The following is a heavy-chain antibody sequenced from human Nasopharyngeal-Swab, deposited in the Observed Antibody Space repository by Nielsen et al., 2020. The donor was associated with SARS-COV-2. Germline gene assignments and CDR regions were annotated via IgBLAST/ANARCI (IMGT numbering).Heavy chain of an antibody. J-gene: IGHJ4*02. CDR1: GFTFSSYW. CDR3: AGAPKQVWSRDYFDT. Sequence: LSLPCAASGFTFSSYWMSWVRHAPGKGPEWVSSISSSSSYTYYADSVKGRFTISRDNAKNSLYLQMNSLRAEDTAVYYCAGAPKQVWSRDYFDTWGQGTLVTVSS. CDR2: ISSSSSYT. D-gene: IGHD5-18*01. V-gene: IGHV3-21*01.